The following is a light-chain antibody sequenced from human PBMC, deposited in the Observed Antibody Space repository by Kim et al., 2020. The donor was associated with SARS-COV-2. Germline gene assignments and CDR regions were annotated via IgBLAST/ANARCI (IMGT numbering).Light chain of an antibody. CDR1: NIGSKS. V-gene: IGLV3-21*04. Sequence: SYELTQPPSVSVAPGKTARITCEGDNIGSKSMHWYQQTPGQAPIMVIYDDSARPSGIPERISGSNSGNTATLTISRVEAGDEADYYCQVWDSSTDHRVFGGGTKVTIL. CDR2: DDS. J-gene: IGLJ2*01. CDR3: QVWDSSTDHRV.